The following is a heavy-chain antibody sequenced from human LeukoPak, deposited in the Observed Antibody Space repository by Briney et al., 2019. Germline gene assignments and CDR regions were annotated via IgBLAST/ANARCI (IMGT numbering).Heavy chain of an antibody. J-gene: IGHJ3*02. CDR2: INEDGGKT. Sequence: GGSLRLSCAASGFSFDDYPMHWVRQAPGKGLEWVSLINEDGGKTFYADSVRGRFTISRDNSKNSLYLQMNSLRTEDTALYYCAKEIDTLGTNAFDIWGQGTIVTVSS. D-gene: IGHD2-15*01. CDR1: GFSFDDYP. V-gene: IGHV3-43*02. CDR3: AKEIDTLGTNAFDI.